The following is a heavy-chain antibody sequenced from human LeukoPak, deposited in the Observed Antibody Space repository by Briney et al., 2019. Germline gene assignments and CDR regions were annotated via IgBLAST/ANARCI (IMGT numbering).Heavy chain of an antibody. CDR1: GGSISSYH. V-gene: IGHV4-4*07. CDR3: ARSGSYASDAFHI. Sequence: SETLSLTCTVSGGSISSYHWSWIRQPAGKGLEWIGRLYTSGGTNYNPSLKSRVSMSVDTSKSQFSLELNSVTAADTAVYYCARSGSYASDAFHIWGQGTMVTVSS. CDR2: LYTSGGT. J-gene: IGHJ3*02. D-gene: IGHD1-26*01.